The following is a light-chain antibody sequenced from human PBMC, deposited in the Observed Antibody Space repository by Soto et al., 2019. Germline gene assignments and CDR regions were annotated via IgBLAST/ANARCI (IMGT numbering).Light chain of an antibody. CDR2: GAF. V-gene: IGKV3-15*01. CDR1: QSVSYN. Sequence: EIVLTQSPATLSVSPGETATLSCRASQSVSYNLAWYQQKPGQGPRLLIYGAFTRATGIPARFSGSGSGTEFTLTISSLQSEDFAVYYCQQYKKWPPLTFGRGTKVEIK. J-gene: IGKJ4*01. CDR3: QQYKKWPPLT.